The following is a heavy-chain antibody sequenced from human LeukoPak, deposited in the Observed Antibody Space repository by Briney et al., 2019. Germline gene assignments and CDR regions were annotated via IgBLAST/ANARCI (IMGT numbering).Heavy chain of an antibody. V-gene: IGHV1-69*13. CDR2: IIPIFGTA. Sequence: SVKVSCKASGGTFSSYAISWVRQAPGQGLEWMGGIIPIFGTANYAQKFQGRVTITADESTSTAYMELSSLRSEDTAVFYCARTRRSYYDSSGYYYYFDYWGQGTLVTVSS. CDR1: GGTFSSYA. CDR3: ARTRRSYYDSSGYYYYFDY. D-gene: IGHD3-22*01. J-gene: IGHJ4*02.